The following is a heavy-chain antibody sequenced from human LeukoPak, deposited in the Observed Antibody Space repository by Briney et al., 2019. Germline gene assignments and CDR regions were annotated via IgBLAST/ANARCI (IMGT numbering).Heavy chain of an antibody. CDR3: ARAGSSYVEAAY. CDR1: GFTFSSYA. J-gene: IGHJ4*02. Sequence: QPGRSLRLSCAASGFTFSSYAMHWVRQPPGRGLEWVANIHQDGSLQFYVDSVKGRFTVSRDNARNLLYLQMNGLRAEDTAVYYCARAGSSYVEAAYWGLGTLVIVSS. D-gene: IGHD3-16*01. CDR2: IHQDGSLQ. V-gene: IGHV3-7*01.